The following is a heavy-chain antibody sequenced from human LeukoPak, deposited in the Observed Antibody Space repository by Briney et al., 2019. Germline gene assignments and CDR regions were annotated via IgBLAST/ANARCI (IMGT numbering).Heavy chain of an antibody. CDR3: ARTRYYYGSGSRYAFDI. D-gene: IGHD3-10*01. CDR1: GGSFSGYY. Sequence: SETLSLTCAVYGGSFSGYYWSWIRQPPGKGLEWIGEINHSGSTNYNPSLKSRVTISVDTSKNQFSLKLSSVTAADTAVYYCARTRYYYGSGSRYAFDIWGQGTMVTVSS. V-gene: IGHV4-34*01. J-gene: IGHJ3*02. CDR2: INHSGST.